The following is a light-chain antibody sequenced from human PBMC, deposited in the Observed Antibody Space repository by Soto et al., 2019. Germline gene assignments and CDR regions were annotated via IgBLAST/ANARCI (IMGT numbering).Light chain of an antibody. CDR1: SSNIGSNT. V-gene: IGLV1-44*01. Sequence: QSVLTQPPSASGTPGQRVTISCSGSSSNIGSNTVNWYQQLPGTAPKLLIYSNNQRPSGVPDRFSGSKSCTSAALAISGLQYEDEADYYCAAWDDSLNAVVFGGGTKVTVL. J-gene: IGLJ2*01. CDR3: AAWDDSLNAVV. CDR2: SNN.